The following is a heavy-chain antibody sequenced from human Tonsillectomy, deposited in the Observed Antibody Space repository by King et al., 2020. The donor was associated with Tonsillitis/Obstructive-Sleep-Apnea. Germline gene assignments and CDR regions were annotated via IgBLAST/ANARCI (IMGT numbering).Heavy chain of an antibody. V-gene: IGHV3-13*01. CDR1: GFTFSRYD. J-gene: IGHJ3*01. CDR2: IGTSGDT. CDR3: ARRAYCTSASCYSPGAFDV. D-gene: IGHD2-2*01. Sequence: VQLVESGGGLVQPGGSLRLSCAASGFTFSRYDMHWVRQVTGKGLEWVSAIGTSGDTAYPGSVKGRFTISRENAKTSLYLQMNSLRVGDTAVYYCARRAYCTSASCYSPGAFDVWGQGTMVTVSS.